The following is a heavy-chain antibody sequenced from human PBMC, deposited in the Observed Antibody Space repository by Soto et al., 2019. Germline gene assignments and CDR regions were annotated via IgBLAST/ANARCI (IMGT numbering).Heavy chain of an antibody. CDR2: TYYRSRWYS. D-gene: IGHD2-15*01. CDR3: ARSEEDSDYYYYGMDV. J-gene: IGHJ6*02. CDR1: GDTVSSNSVS. V-gene: IGHV6-1*01. Sequence: SQTLSLTRVDSGDTVSSNSVSCNWVRQSPSRGLEWLGRTYYRSRWYSHYAVSVRSRIDINADTSKNQVSLQLNSVTPEDTAVYYCARSEEDSDYYYYGMDVWGQGTTVTVSS.